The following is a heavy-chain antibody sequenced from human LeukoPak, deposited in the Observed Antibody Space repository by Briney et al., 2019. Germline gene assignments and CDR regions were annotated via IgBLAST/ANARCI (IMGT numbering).Heavy chain of an antibody. CDR1: GGSISSYY. CDR2: IYYSGST. D-gene: IGHD6-19*01. CDR3: ASINLSGWYLFDY. Sequence: SETLSLTCTVSGGSISSYYWSWIRQPPGKGLEWIGYIYYSGSTNYNPSLKSRVTISVDTSKNQFSLKLSSVTAADTAVYYCASINLSGWYLFDYWGPGTLVTVSS. V-gene: IGHV4-59*01. J-gene: IGHJ4*02.